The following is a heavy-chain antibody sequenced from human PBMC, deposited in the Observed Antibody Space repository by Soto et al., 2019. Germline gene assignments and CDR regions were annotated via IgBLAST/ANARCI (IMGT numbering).Heavy chain of an antibody. D-gene: IGHD3-9*01. V-gene: IGHV3-23*01. CDR1: GFIFRTHD. J-gene: IGHJ3*01. CDR3: ARAWGTYYDIPFVFDP. Sequence: GGSLRLSCAASGFIFRTHDMSWLRQAPGKGLEWVSVICGSADTTYYADSVKGRFTISRDNSNDTLPLQMNSPTAEDTALYYCARAWGTYYDIPFVFDPWGRGTGVTVS. CDR2: ICGSADTT.